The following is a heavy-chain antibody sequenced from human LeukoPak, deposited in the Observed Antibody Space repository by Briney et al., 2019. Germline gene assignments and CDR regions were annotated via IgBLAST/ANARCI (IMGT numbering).Heavy chain of an antibody. J-gene: IGHJ4*02. CDR2: IEKDGSDK. CDR1: GFTFSSYW. V-gene: IGHV3-7*01. CDR3: ARSLWPEDY. Sequence: PGGSLRLSCAASGFTFSSYWMSWVRQAPGKGLEWVANIEKDGSDKYYVDSVKGRFTISRDNAKDSVYLQMDSLRAEDSAVYYCARSLWPEDYRGQGTLVTVSS. D-gene: IGHD2-21*01.